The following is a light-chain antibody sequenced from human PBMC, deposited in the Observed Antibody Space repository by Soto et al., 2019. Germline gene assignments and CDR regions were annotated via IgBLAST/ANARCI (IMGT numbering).Light chain of an antibody. CDR2: EVS. J-gene: IGLJ2*01. CDR1: SSDVGIYNY. CDR3: SSYAASSPV. Sequence: QSALTQPASVSGSPGQSIAISCTGSSSDVGIYNYVSWYQQHPGKVPKLIIYEVSNRPSGVSNRFSGSKSGNTASLTSSGLQAEDEADYYCSSYAASSPVFGGGTKVTVL. V-gene: IGLV2-14*01.